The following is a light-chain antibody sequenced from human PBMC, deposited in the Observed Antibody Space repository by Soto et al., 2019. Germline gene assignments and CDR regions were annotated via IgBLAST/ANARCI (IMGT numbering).Light chain of an antibody. CDR2: GVS. J-gene: IGKJ1*01. CDR1: QSVPSNF. CDR3: QQYDSSWT. Sequence: EILLTQSPGTLSLSPGERATLSCRASQSVPSNFLAWYQQKPGQAPILVIYGVSRRATGITDRFSGSGSGTDFTLTISRLEPEDFAVYYCQQYDSSWTFGQGTKVEIK. V-gene: IGKV3-20*01.